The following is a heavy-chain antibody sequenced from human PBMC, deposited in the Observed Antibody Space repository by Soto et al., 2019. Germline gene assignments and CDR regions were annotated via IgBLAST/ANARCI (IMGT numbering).Heavy chain of an antibody. Sequence: TGGSLRLSCAASGFSFSNYAMHWVRQAPGKGLEWVAVIWYDGSNKYYADSVKGRFTISKDNSQNTLYLQMNSLRAEDTAVYYCTRDPYGGSRYYFDSWGRGTLVTVSS. CDR1: GFSFSNYA. J-gene: IGHJ4*02. V-gene: IGHV3-33*01. CDR2: IWYDGSNK. CDR3: TRDPYGGSRYYFDS. D-gene: IGHD1-26*01.